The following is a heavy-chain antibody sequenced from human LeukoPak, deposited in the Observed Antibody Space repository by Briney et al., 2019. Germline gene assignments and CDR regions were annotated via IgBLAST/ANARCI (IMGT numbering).Heavy chain of an antibody. D-gene: IGHD5-18*01. Sequence: GGSLRLSCAASGFTFSDYYMSWIRQAPGKGLEWVSYISSSGSTIYYADSVKGRFTISRDNAKNSLYLQMNSLRAKDTAVYYCAREPPWGYADYWGQGTLVTVSS. V-gene: IGHV3-11*01. CDR2: ISSSGSTI. J-gene: IGHJ4*02. CDR1: GFTFSDYY. CDR3: AREPPWGYADY.